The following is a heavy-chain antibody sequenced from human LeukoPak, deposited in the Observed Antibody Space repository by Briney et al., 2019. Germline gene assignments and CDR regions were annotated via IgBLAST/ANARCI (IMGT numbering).Heavy chain of an antibody. CDR1: GYTFTSYY. Sequence: ASVKVSCKASGYTFTSYYMHWVRQAPGQGLEWMGIINPSGGSTSYAQKFQGRVTMTRDMSTSTVYMELSSLRSEDTAVYYCARTLAPQAGGYYYMDVWGKGTTVTVSS. J-gene: IGHJ6*03. V-gene: IGHV1-46*01. D-gene: IGHD3-10*01. CDR2: INPSGGST. CDR3: ARTLAPQAGGYYYMDV.